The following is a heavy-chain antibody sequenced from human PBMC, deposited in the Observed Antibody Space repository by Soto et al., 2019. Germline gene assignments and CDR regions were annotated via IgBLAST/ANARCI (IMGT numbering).Heavy chain of an antibody. Sequence: GGSLRLSCTASGFTFGDYAMSWFRQAPGKGLEWVGFIRSKAYGGTTEYAASVKGRFTISRDDSKSIAYLQMNSLKTEDTAVYYCTRVLFIVPAAMLGYCSGGSCYSGSPYYFDYWGQGTLVTGSS. V-gene: IGHV3-49*03. CDR2: IRSKAYGGTT. D-gene: IGHD2-15*01. J-gene: IGHJ4*02. CDR3: TRVLFIVPAAMLGYCSGGSCYSGSPYYFDY. CDR1: GFTFGDYA.